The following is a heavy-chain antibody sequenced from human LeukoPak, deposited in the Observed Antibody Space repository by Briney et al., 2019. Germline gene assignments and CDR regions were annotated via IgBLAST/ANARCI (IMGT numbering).Heavy chain of an antibody. J-gene: IGHJ6*04. CDR1: GFTFSSYG. CDR3: AELGITMIGGV. V-gene: IGHV3-NL1*01. D-gene: IGHD3-10*02. Sequence: GGSLRLSCAASGFTFSSYGMHWVRQAPGKGLEWVSFIYSDNTHYSDSVKGRFTISRDNSKNTLYLQMNSLRAEDTAVYYCAELGITMIGGVWGKGTTVTISS. CDR2: IYSDNT.